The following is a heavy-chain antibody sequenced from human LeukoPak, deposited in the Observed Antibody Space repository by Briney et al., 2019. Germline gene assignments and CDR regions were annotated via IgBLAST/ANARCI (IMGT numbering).Heavy chain of an antibody. CDR2: ISYDGSNK. J-gene: IGHJ4*02. CDR3: AKDSSPKYYYGSGTPPHFDY. CDR1: GXTFSSYG. V-gene: IGHV3-30*18. D-gene: IGHD3-10*01. Sequence: GGSLRLSCAASGXTFSSYGMHWVRQAPGKGLEWVAVISYDGSNKYYADSVKGRFTISRDNSKNTLYLQMNSLRAEDTAVYYCAKDSSPKYYYGSGTPPHFDYWGQGTLVTVSS.